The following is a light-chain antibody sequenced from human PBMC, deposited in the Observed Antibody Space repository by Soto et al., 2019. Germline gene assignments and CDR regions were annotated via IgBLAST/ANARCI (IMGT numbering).Light chain of an antibody. CDR3: QQYNNWPRYT. Sequence: EIELTQSPGTLSVSPGERATLSCRATHSVSGSLAWYQQKPGRPPRLLIHSASTRATGIPARFSVSGSGTDFTLTISSLQSEDFAVYYCQQYNNWPRYTFGQGTMLESK. CDR1: HSVSGS. J-gene: IGKJ2*01. CDR2: SAS. V-gene: IGKV3-15*01.